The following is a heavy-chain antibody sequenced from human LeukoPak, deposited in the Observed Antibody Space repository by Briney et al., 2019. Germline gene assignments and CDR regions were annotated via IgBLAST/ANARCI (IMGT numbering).Heavy chain of an antibody. CDR3: ARGLTHYYDSSGYYYDRPRIYFQH. CDR1: GGSFSGYY. J-gene: IGHJ1*01. CDR2: INHSGST. D-gene: IGHD3-22*01. V-gene: IGHV4-34*01. Sequence: SETLSLTCAVYGGSFSGYYWSWLRQPPGKGLEWIGEINHSGSTNYNPSLTSRVTISVDTSKNQFSLKLSSVTAADTAVYYCARGLTHYYDSSGYYYDRPRIYFQHWGQGTLVTVSS.